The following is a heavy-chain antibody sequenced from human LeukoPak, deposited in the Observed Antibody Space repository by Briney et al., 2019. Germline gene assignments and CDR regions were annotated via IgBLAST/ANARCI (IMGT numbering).Heavy chain of an antibody. CDR1: GFTFSSTG. V-gene: IGHV3-23*01. CDR2: ISGSGDNT. Sequence: GTSLRLSCAASGFTFSSTGMSWVRQAPGKGLYWVSTISGSGDNTHYAESVGGRFTISRDNSKNTMYLEMNSLRAEDTAIYYCARDAGTAWPFDYWGQGALITVSS. D-gene: IGHD2-21*02. CDR3: ARDAGTAWPFDY. J-gene: IGHJ4*02.